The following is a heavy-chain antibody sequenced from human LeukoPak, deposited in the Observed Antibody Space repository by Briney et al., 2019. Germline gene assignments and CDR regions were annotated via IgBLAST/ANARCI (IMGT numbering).Heavy chain of an antibody. CDR2: IYASGST. D-gene: IGHD3-3*01. J-gene: IGHJ4*02. CDR1: GGSLSSGSDY. CDR3: GRSGYSNFDY. Sequence: KPSETLSLTCTVSGGSLSSGSDYWSWIRQSAGKGLEWIGRIYASGSTNYTPSLKSRVTISVDTSKNQFSLKLSSVTAADTAVYYGGRSGYSNFDYWGQGTLVTVSS. V-gene: IGHV4-61*02.